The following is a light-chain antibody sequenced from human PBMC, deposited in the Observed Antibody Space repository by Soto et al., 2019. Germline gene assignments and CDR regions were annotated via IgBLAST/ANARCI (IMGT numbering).Light chain of an antibody. CDR2: GES. V-gene: IGKV3-20*01. CDR1: QSVSSSY. J-gene: IGKJ1*01. Sequence: EIVLTHSPGTLSLSPGERATLSCRASQSVSSSYLAWYQQKTSQAPRLLIYGESSRATGIPDRFSGSGSGKDFTLPISRLEPEVFAVYYCQQYGSSPETFGKGTKV. CDR3: QQYGSSPET.